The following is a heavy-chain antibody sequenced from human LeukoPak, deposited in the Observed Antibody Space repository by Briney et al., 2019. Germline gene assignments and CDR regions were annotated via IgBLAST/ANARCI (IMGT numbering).Heavy chain of an antibody. Sequence: GGSLRLSCAASGFTVSSYAMTWVRQAPGKGLEWVSVITSSGDTTYYADSVKGRFTISRDNSKNTLYLQINSLRAEDTAVYYCAKLSGYTDCWGQGTLVTVSS. D-gene: IGHD5-24*01. J-gene: IGHJ4*02. V-gene: IGHV3-23*01. CDR3: AKLSGYTDC. CDR2: ITSSGDTT. CDR1: GFTVSSYA.